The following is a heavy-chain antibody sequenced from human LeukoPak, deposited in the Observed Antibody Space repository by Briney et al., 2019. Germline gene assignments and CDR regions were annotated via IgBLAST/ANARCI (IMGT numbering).Heavy chain of an antibody. CDR2: IWYDGSSK. D-gene: IGHD2-2*01. CDR1: GFTFSSYG. Sequence: GGSLRLSCAASGFTFSSYGMHWVRQAPGKGLEWAAVIWYDGSSKYYADSVKGRFTISRDNSKNTLYLQMNSLRAEDTAVYYCARVSDIVVVPAAESDAFDIWGQGTMVTVSS. J-gene: IGHJ3*02. CDR3: ARVSDIVVVPAAESDAFDI. V-gene: IGHV3-33*01.